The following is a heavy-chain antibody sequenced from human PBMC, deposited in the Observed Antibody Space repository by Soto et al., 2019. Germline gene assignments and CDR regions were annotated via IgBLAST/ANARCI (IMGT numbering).Heavy chain of an antibody. CDR3: AREHLEPDNWFDP. J-gene: IGHJ5*02. V-gene: IGHV1-18*01. D-gene: IGHD1-1*01. CDR2: ISAYNGKT. CDR1: GYTFTSYG. Sequence: ASVKVSCKASGYTFTSYGISWVRQAPGQGLEWMGWISAYNGKTNYAQKLQGRVTMTTDKSTSTAYMELRSLRSDDTAVYYCAREHLEPDNWFDPWGRGTLVTVSS.